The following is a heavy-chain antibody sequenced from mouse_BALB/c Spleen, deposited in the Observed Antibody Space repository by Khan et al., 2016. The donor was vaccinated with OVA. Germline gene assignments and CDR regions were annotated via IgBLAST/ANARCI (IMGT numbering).Heavy chain of an antibody. V-gene: IGHV1S81*02. J-gene: IGHJ2*01. Sequence: QVRLQQSGAELVKAGASVKMSCKASGYTFTSYWMHWVKQRLGQGLEWFAETNPTNGRTYYNGKFKSKATLTVDKSSSTAYMLLSGPTFEDSAVYYCARIKKIVATYFDYWGQGTTLTVSS. CDR2: TNPTNGRT. CDR1: GYTFTSYW. CDR3: ARIKKIVATYFDY. D-gene: IGHD1-1*01.